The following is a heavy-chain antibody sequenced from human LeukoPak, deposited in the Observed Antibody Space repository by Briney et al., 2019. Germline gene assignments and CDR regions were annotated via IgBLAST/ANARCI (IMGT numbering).Heavy chain of an antibody. CDR3: ARGGYGSGTPSYFDY. D-gene: IGHD3-10*01. J-gene: IGHJ4*02. CDR2: IYHSGRT. Sequence: PSETLSLTCAVSGGSISSSNWWSWVRQPPGKGLEWIGEIYHSGRTNYNPSLKSRVTISVDKSKNQFSLKLSSVTAADTAVYYCARGGYGSGTPSYFDYWGQGTLVTVSS. V-gene: IGHV4-4*02. CDR1: GGSISSSNW.